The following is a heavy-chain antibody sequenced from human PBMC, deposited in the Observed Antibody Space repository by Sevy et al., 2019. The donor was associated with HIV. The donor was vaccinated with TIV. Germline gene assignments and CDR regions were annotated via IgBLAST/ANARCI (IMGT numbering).Heavy chain of an antibody. D-gene: IGHD3-22*01. V-gene: IGHV3-9*01. CDR2: ISWNSGSI. CDR3: AKDSVVINAFDI. J-gene: IGHJ3*02. Sequence: GGSLRLSCAASGFLFGTHAMSWVRQAPGKGLEWVSGISWNSGSIGYADSVKGRFTISRDNAKNSLYLQMNSLRAEDTALYYCAKDSVVINAFDIWGQGTMVTVSS. CDR1: GFLFGTHA.